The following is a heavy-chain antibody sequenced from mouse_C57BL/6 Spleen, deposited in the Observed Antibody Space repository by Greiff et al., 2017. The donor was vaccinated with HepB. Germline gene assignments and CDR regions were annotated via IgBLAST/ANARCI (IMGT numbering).Heavy chain of an antibody. CDR2: INPSNGGT. J-gene: IGHJ3*01. CDR1: GYTFTSYW. V-gene: IGHV1-53*01. D-gene: IGHD3-2*02. CDR3: ARSAQARAWFAY. Sequence: QVHVKQPGTELVKPGASVKLSCKASGYTFTSYWMHWVKQRPGQGLEWIGNINPSNGGTNYNEKFKSKATLTVDKSSSTAYMQLSSLTSEDSAVYYCARSAQARAWFAYWGQGTLVTVSA.